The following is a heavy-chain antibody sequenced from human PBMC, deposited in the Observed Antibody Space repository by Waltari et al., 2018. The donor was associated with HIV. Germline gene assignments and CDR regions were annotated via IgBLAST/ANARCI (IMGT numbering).Heavy chain of an antibody. Sequence: QVQLQESGPGLVKPSQTLSLTCTVSGGSISSGGYYLSWIRQHPGKGLEWIGYIYYSGSTYYNPSLKSRVTISVDTSKNQFSLKLSSVTAADTAVYYCARDKDSSGYHFDYWGQGTLVTVSS. CDR2: IYYSGST. CDR3: ARDKDSSGYHFDY. CDR1: GGSISSGGYY. V-gene: IGHV4-31*03. J-gene: IGHJ4*02. D-gene: IGHD3-22*01.